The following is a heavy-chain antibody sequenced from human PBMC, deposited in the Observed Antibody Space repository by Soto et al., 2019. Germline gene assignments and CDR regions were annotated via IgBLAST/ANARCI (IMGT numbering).Heavy chain of an antibody. CDR2: IYHTGVT. D-gene: IGHD1-20*01. Sequence: QVQLQESGPGLVKPSETLSLTCTVSGASITTYYWSWFRQPPGQGLESLGHIYHTGVTNPNPSLGGLISISVATAKTQFSLKLSCVSSGDTAIYYCARTARVTDFRGSGIVVTVSS. CDR1: GASITTYY. J-gene: IGHJ4*02. CDR3: ARTARVTDF. V-gene: IGHV4-59*01.